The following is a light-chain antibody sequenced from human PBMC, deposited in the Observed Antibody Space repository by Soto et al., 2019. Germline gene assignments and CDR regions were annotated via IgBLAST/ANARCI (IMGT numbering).Light chain of an antibody. Sequence: QPVLTQPASVSGSPGQSITISCTGTSSDVSGYNYVSWYQQHPGKAPKLMIYDVSNRPSGVSNRFSGSKSGNTASLTISGLQAEDEADYYCSSYTSSSTLVVFGGGTKLTVL. CDR1: SSDVSGYNY. CDR2: DVS. CDR3: SSYTSSSTLVV. J-gene: IGLJ2*01. V-gene: IGLV2-14*01.